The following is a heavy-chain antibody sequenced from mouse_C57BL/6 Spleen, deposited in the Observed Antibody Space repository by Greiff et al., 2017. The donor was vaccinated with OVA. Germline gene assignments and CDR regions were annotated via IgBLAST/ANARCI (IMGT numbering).Heavy chain of an antibody. CDR1: GYAFTNYL. CDR3: ARDGRPWYFDV. CDR2: INPGSGGT. J-gene: IGHJ1*03. D-gene: IGHD1-2*01. Sequence: VQRVESGAELVRPGTSVKVSCKASGYAFTNYLIEWVKQRPGQGLEWIGVINPGSGGTTYNEKFKGKATLTADKSSSTAYMQLSSLTSEDSAVYFCARDGRPWYFDVWGTGTTVTVSS. V-gene: IGHV1-54*01.